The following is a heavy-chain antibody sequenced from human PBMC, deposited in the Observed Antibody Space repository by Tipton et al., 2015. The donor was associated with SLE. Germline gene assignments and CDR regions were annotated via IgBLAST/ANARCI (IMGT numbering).Heavy chain of an antibody. D-gene: IGHD3-10*01. CDR3: ARGHEGITMVQALGY. Sequence: QSGAEVKKPGASVKVSCKASGYTFTSYYMHWVRQAPGQGLEWMGIINPSGGSTSYAQKFQGRVTMTRDTSTSTVYMELSSLRSEDTAVYYCARGHEGITMVQALGYYGHGTLVTVSS. J-gene: IGHJ4*03. V-gene: IGHV1-46*01. CDR1: GYTFTSYY. CDR2: INPSGGST.